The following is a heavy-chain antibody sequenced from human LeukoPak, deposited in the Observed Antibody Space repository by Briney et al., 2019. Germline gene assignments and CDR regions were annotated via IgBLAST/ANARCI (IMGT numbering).Heavy chain of an antibody. J-gene: IGHJ4*02. CDR3: TREAVWGTSDY. Sequence: SQTLSLTYAMSGDGVSSNCAAWNLVRQSPSRGFEWLGRTYYRSKWYNDYAVSVKSRITINPDTSRNQFSLHLNSVTPEDTAVYYCTREAVWGTSDYWAQGTLVTVSS. V-gene: IGHV6-1*01. CDR2: TYYRSKWYN. CDR1: GDGVSSNCAA. D-gene: IGHD3-16*01.